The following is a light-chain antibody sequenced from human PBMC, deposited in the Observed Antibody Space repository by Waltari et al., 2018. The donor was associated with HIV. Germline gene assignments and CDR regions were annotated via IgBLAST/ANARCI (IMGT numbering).Light chain of an antibody. Sequence: DIQMTQYPSSLSAALGDTVSIPCRASQDISNSVSWFQQQPGKVPKLLVHGAFILQRGVPSRFSGSGSGTHYTLTISCLQAEDFATYFCQQYYGVPLTFGGGTRVDI. V-gene: IGKV1-NL1*01. J-gene: IGKJ4*01. CDR3: QQYYGVPLT. CDR2: GAF. CDR1: QDISNS.